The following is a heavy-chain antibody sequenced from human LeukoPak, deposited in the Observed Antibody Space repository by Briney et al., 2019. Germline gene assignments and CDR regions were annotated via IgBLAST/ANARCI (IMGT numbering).Heavy chain of an antibody. D-gene: IGHD7-27*01. J-gene: IGHJ4*02. V-gene: IGHV4-59*02. CDR1: GGFVSDYY. Sequence: SETLSLTCTVSGGFVSDYYWSWIRQSPGKGLEWIGYIYYTGTSYNPSLKSRVTISADTSKNQFSLKLISVTAADTAVYYCASRKLGNDYWGQGTLVTVSS. CDR2: IYYTGT. CDR3: ASRKLGNDY.